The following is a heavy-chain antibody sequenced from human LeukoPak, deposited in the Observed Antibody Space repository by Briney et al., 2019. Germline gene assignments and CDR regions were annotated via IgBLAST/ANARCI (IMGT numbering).Heavy chain of an antibody. CDR3: ARGQMIVVVTTNWFDP. CDR1: GGSFSGYY. Sequence: ASETLSLTCAVYGGSFSGYYWSWIRQPPGKGLEWIGEINHSGSTNYNPSLKSRVTISVDTSKNQFSLKLSSVTAADTAVYYCARGQMIVVVTTNWFDPWGQGTLVTVSS. CDR2: INHSGST. V-gene: IGHV4-34*01. D-gene: IGHD3-22*01. J-gene: IGHJ5*02.